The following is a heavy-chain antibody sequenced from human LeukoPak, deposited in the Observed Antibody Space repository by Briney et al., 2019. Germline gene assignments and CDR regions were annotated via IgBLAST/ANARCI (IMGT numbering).Heavy chain of an antibody. CDR1: GGSISSYY. CDR3: ARLSRLQFVFDY. Sequence: PSETLSLTCTVSGGSISSYYWSWIRQPPGKGLEWIGYIYYSGSTNYNPSLKGRVTISVDTSKNQFSLKLSSVTAADTAVYYCARLSRLQFVFDYWGQGTLVTVSS. D-gene: IGHD5-24*01. J-gene: IGHJ4*02. V-gene: IGHV4-59*08. CDR2: IYYSGST.